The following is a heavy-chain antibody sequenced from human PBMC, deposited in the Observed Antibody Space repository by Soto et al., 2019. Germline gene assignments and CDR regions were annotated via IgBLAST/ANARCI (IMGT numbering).Heavy chain of an antibody. J-gene: IGHJ1*01. Sequence: QVQLVESGGGVVQSGRSLRLSCAASGFSFSFYVIHWVRQAPGKGLEWVAIISYDGSDKDYADSVKGRFTISRENSKNTLYLEMNSLRPEDTAVYYCAKDKASAGTEYFQYWGQGTLVTVSS. CDR2: ISYDGSDK. V-gene: IGHV3-30*18. CDR3: AKDKASAGTEYFQY. CDR1: GFSFSFYV. D-gene: IGHD6-13*01.